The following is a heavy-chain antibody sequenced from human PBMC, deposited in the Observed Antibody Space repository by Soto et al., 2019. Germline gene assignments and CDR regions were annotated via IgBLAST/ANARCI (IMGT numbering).Heavy chain of an antibody. CDR3: ARSEVGARTYAFDI. CDR2: ISYDGSNK. CDR1: GFTFSSYA. D-gene: IGHD1-26*01. J-gene: IGHJ3*02. Sequence: QVQLVESGGGVVQPGRSLRLSCAASGFTFSSYAMHWVRQAPGKGLEWVAVISYDGSNKYYADSVKGRFTISRDNSKNTLYLQMNSLRAEDTAVYYCARSEVGARTYAFDIWGQGTMVTVSS. V-gene: IGHV3-30-3*01.